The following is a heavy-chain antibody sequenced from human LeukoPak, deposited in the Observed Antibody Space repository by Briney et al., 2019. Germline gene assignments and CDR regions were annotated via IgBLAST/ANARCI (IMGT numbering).Heavy chain of an antibody. CDR1: GYTFTSYD. V-gene: IGHV1-18*01. CDR3: ARDLRQGGYYYNWFDP. CDR2: ISAYNGNT. D-gene: IGHD3-22*01. Sequence: ASVKVSCKASGYTFTSYDISWVRQAPGQGLEWMGWISAYNGNTNYAQKLQGRVTMTTDTSTSTAYMELRSLRSDDTAVYYCARDLRQGGYYYNWFDPWGQGTLVTVSS. J-gene: IGHJ5*02.